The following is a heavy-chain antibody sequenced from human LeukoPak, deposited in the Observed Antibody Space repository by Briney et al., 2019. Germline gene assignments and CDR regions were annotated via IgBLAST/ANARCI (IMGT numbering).Heavy chain of an antibody. CDR1: GGSISTGDYH. Sequence: SETLSLACTVSGGSISTGDYHWSWIRQPPGKGLEWMGYINHRGSTYYNSSLKSRVTMSLDTSRDQFSLRLSSMIAADTAVYYCARDCGGGSCYGAFEIWGQGTMVTVSS. J-gene: IGHJ3*02. V-gene: IGHV4-30-4*01. D-gene: IGHD2-15*01. CDR2: INHRGST. CDR3: ARDCGGGSCYGAFEI.